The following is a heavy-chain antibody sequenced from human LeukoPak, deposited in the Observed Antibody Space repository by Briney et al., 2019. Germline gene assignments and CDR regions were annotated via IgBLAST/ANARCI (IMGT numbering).Heavy chain of an antibody. CDR2: VNQDGSET. J-gene: IGHJ4*02. D-gene: IGHD6-19*01. CDR3: ARGRYTSGWDPFDY. CDR1: GFTFSSYW. V-gene: IGHV3-7*01. Sequence: PAGGSLRLSCAASGFTFSSYWMTWVRQAPGKGLKWVADVNQDGSETYYVDSVKGRFTISRDNAKNSLYPQMNSLRVEDTAIYYCARGRYTSGWDPFDYWGQGTLVTVSS.